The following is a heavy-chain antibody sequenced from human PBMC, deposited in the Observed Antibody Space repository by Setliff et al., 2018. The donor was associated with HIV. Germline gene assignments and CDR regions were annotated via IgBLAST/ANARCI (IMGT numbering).Heavy chain of an antibody. Sequence: ETLSLTCTVSGGSISTSYWNWIRQPPGKGLEFIGYTYISGSTNYSPSFESRVIISADPSKNQFSLKLSSVTAADTAVYYCARGLSFYDPGGFDYWGQGTLVTVSS. CDR3: ARGLSFYDPGGFDY. CDR2: TYISGST. J-gene: IGHJ4*02. V-gene: IGHV4-4*09. CDR1: GGSISTSY. D-gene: IGHD3-22*01.